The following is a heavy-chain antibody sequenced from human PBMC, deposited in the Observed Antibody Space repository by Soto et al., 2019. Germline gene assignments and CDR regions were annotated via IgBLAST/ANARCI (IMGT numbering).Heavy chain of an antibody. V-gene: IGHV4-39*01. J-gene: IGHJ4*02. Sequence: QLQLQESGPGLVKPSETLSLTCTVSGGSISTSSYYWGWIRQPPGKGLEWIGSIYYSGSTYYNPSLKSRVTISVDRSKNQFSLKLSSVTAADPAVYYCARDYDSSGDYWGQGTLVTVSS. D-gene: IGHD3-22*01. CDR2: IYYSGST. CDR1: GGSISTSSYY. CDR3: ARDYDSSGDY.